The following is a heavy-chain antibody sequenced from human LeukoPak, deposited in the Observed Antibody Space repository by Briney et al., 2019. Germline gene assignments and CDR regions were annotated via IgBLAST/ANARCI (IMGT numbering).Heavy chain of an antibody. J-gene: IGHJ4*02. CDR1: GGSISTYY. Sequence: PSETLSLTCTVSGGSISTYYWSWTRQPPGEGLEWIGSIYYSGTTHSNPSLKSRATISVDTSKNHLSLKVNSVTAADTAVYYCARGVVVAATAYFDYWGQGTLVTVSS. D-gene: IGHD2-15*01. CDR3: ARGVVVAATAYFDY. V-gene: IGHV4-59*01. CDR2: IYYSGTT.